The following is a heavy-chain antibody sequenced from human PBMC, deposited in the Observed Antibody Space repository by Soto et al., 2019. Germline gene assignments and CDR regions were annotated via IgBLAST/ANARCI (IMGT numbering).Heavy chain of an antibody. Sequence: GSLRISCAASGFTFSIYWMSWVRQAPGKGREWVANIKQYGSEKYYVDSVKGRFTISRDNAKNSLYLQMNSLRAEDTAVYYCASCPPRRGLWDYDYYGMDVWGQGTTVTVSS. D-gene: IGHD5-18*01. CDR1: GFTFSIYW. V-gene: IGHV3-7*03. J-gene: IGHJ6*02. CDR2: IKQYGSEK. CDR3: ASCPPRRGLWDYDYYGMDV.